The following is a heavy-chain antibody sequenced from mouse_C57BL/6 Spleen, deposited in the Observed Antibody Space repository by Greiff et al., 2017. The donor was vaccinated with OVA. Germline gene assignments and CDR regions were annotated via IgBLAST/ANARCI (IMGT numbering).Heavy chain of an antibody. J-gene: IGHJ4*01. CDR3: AREGGLYYDYDDAMDD. CDR2: ISYDGSN. CDR1: GYSITSGYY. V-gene: IGHV3-6*01. Sequence: DVKLQESGPGLVKPSQSLSLTCSVTGYSITSGYYWNWIRQFPGNKLEWMGYISYDGSNNYNPSLKNRISITRDTSKNQFFLKLNSVTTEDTATYYCAREGGLYYDYDDAMDDWGQGTSVTVSS. D-gene: IGHD2-4*01.